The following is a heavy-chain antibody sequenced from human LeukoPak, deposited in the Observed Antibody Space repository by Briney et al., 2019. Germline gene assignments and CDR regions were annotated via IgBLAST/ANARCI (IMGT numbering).Heavy chain of an antibody. V-gene: IGHV4-61*02. CDR1: GGSISSGSYY. J-gene: IGHJ3*02. CDR3: ARNDFWSGYSSRFDI. Sequence: PSQTLSLTCTVSGGSISSGSYYWSWIRQPAGKEREWIGRIYTSGSNNYNPSLKSRVTISVDTSKNQFSMKLSSVTAADTAVYYCARNDFWSGYSSRFDIWGQGTMVTVSS. CDR2: IYTSGSN. D-gene: IGHD3-3*01.